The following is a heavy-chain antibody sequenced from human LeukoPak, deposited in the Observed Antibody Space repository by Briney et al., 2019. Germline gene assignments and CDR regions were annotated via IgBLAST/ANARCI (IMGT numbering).Heavy chain of an antibody. CDR1: GGSISSYY. CDR2: IYTSGST. D-gene: IGHD3-22*01. J-gene: IGHJ4*02. CDR3: ARDSTYYYDSSGYVGGDY. Sequence: KTSETLSLTCTVSGGSISSYYWSWIRQPAGKGLEWIGRIYTSGSTNYNPSLKSRVTMSVDSSKNQFSLKLSSVTAADTAVYYCARDSTYYYDSSGYVGGDYWGQGTLVTVSS. V-gene: IGHV4-4*07.